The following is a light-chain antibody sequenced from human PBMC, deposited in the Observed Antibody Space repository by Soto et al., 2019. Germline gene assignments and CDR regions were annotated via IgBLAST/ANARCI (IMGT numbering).Light chain of an antibody. CDR3: QQYGSLSWT. V-gene: IGKV3-15*01. CDR1: QSISSN. Sequence: EIVMTQSPATLSVSPGERATLSCRASQSISSNLAWYQQKPGQAPRLLIYRASARATGVPDRFSGSGSGTEFTLTISSLQSEDFAVYYCQQYGSLSWTFGQGTKVDIK. CDR2: RAS. J-gene: IGKJ1*01.